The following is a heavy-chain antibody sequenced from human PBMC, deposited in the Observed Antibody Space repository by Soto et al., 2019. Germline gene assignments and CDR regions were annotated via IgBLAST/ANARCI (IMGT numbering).Heavy chain of an antibody. CDR2: INPSGGST. D-gene: IGHD2-15*01. Sequence: ASVKVSCKASGYTFTSYYMHWVRQAPGQGLEWMGIINPSGGSTSYAQKFQGRVTMTRDTSTSTVYMELSSLRSGDTAVYYCARVSRYCSGGSCHPPFYFDYWGQGTLVTVS. J-gene: IGHJ4*02. CDR3: ARVSRYCSGGSCHPPFYFDY. CDR1: GYTFTSYY. V-gene: IGHV1-46*01.